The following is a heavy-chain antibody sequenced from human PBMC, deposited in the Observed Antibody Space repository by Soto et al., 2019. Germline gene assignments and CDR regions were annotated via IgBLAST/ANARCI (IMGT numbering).Heavy chain of an antibody. CDR3: AREDKGGYYYYGMDV. V-gene: IGHV1-46*01. J-gene: IGHJ6*02. CDR1: GYTFTSYY. D-gene: IGHD3-16*01. CDR2: INPSGGST. Sequence: QVQLVQSGAEVKKPGASVKVSCKASGYTFTSYYMHWVRQAPGQGLEWMGKINPSGGSTSYAQKFQGRVTMTRDTSTSTVYMELSSLRSEDTAVYYCAREDKGGYYYYGMDVWGQGTTVTVSS.